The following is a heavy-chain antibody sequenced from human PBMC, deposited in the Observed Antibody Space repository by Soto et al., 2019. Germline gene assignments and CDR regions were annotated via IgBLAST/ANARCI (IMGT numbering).Heavy chain of an antibody. CDR2: ISAYTGNT. Sequence: QVQLVQSGAEVKKPGASVKVSCKASGYTFTSYGISWVRQAPGQGLEWMGWISAYTGNTNYAQKLQGRVTMTTDTSTSTAYMELRSLRSDDTAVYYCARGDETYCGGDCYKTPYFDYWGQGTLVTVSS. V-gene: IGHV1-18*01. J-gene: IGHJ4*02. CDR1: GYTFTSYG. CDR3: ARGDETYCGGDCYKTPYFDY. D-gene: IGHD2-21*01.